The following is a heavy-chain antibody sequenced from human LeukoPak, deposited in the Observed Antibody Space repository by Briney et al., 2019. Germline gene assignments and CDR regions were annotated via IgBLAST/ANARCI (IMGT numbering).Heavy chain of an antibody. J-gene: IGHJ4*02. CDR1: GFTFSTYA. D-gene: IGHD2-15*01. Sequence: PGGSLRLSCAASGFTFSTYAMNWVRQAPGKGLEWVSSISGGDGSTYNADSAKGRFIISRDKSKNTLYLQMNGLRAEDTAIYYCAKGEGGSCSSSSCSTYFDYWGQGTLVTVSS. CDR3: AKGEGGSCSSSSCSTYFDY. V-gene: IGHV3-23*01. CDR2: ISGGDGST.